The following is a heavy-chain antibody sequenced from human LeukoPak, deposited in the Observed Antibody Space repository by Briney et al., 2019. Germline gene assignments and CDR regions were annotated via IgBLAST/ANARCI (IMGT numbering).Heavy chain of an antibody. V-gene: IGHV3-11*01. J-gene: IGHJ4*02. CDR3: ARETVAGTFDY. D-gene: IGHD6-19*01. CDR1: GFTFIDYY. Sequence: GGSLRLSCAASGFTFIDYYISWIRQAPGKGLEWVSDISSSGDITSYADSVKGRFTISRDNAKKSLHLQMNSLRAEDSAVYYCARETVAGTFDYWGQGTQVTVSS. CDR2: ISSSGDIT.